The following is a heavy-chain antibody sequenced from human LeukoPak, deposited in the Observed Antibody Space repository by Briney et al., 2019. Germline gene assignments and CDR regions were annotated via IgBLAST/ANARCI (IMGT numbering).Heavy chain of an antibody. D-gene: IGHD6-6*01. CDR2: IYSSGST. J-gene: IGHJ5*02. Sequence: SETLSLTCTVSGGSINNYYWSWIRLPAGKGLEWIGRIYSSGSTNYKPSLKSRITMSVDTSQNQFSLRLISVTAADTAVYYWARGPQLPSRWWFDPWGQGTLVTVSS. V-gene: IGHV4-4*07. CDR3: ARGPQLPSRWWFDP. CDR1: GGSINNYY.